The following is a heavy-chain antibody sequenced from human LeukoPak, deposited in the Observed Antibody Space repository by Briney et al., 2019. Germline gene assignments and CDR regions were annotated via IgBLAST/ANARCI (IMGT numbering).Heavy chain of an antibody. CDR1: GGTFSSYA. D-gene: IGHD6-19*01. CDR2: IIPIFGIA. V-gene: IGHV1-69*04. CDR3: ARVLQGLGGGVDY. J-gene: IGHJ4*02. Sequence: SVKVSCKASGGTFSSYAISWVRQAPGQGLEWMGRIIPIFGIANYVQKFQGRVTITADKSTSTAYMELSSLRSEDTAVYYCARVLQGLGGGVDYWGQGTLVTVSS.